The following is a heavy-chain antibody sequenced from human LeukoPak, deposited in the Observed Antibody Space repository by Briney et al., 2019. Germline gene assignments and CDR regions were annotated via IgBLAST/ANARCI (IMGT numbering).Heavy chain of an antibody. CDR2: IYHSGTT. CDR3: ARMRDSSGYADFDY. D-gene: IGHD3-22*01. CDR1: GGSINSYY. V-gene: IGHV4-59*12. J-gene: IGHJ4*02. Sequence: SETLSLTCTVSGGSINSYYWSWIRQPPGKGLEWIGYIYHSGTTNYNPSLKSRVTISVDTSKNQFSLKLSSLTAADTAVYYCARMRDSSGYADFDYWGQGTLVTVSS.